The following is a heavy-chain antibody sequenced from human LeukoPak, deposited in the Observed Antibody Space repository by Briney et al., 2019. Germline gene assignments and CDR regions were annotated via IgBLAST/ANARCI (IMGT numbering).Heavy chain of an antibody. Sequence: GASVKVSCKAFGYTFTSNYMHWVRQAPGQGPEWMGVISPSGGSTTYAQKFQGRVTMTEDTSTDTAYMELSSLRSEDTAVYYCATLPPRHDYGDYVSDYYYYMDVWGKGTTVTVSS. D-gene: IGHD4-17*01. CDR3: ATLPPRHDYGDYVSDYYYYMDV. CDR2: ISPSGGST. CDR1: GYTFTSNY. V-gene: IGHV1-46*01. J-gene: IGHJ6*03.